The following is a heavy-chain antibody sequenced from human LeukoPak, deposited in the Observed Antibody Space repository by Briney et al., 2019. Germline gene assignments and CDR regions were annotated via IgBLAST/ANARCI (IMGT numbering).Heavy chain of an antibody. J-gene: IGHJ6*04. V-gene: IGHV3-7*03. CDR2: IKEDGSEK. D-gene: IGHD2-2*01. CDR1: GIIFSSYW. Sequence: GGSLRLSCAASGIIFSSYWMIWVRQAPGKGLEWVANIKEDGSEKYYVDSVKGRFTISRDNVKNSLYLQTNSLRAEDTAVYYCARRALRYCSSTSCPAQYYGVDVWGKGTTVTVSS. CDR3: ARRALRYCSSTSCPAQYYGVDV.